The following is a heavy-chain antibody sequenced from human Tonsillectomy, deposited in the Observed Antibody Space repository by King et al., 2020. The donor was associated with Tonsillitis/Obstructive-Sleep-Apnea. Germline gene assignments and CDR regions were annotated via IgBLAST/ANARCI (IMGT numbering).Heavy chain of an antibody. V-gene: IGHV3-23*04. Sequence: VQLVESGGGLVQPGGSLRLPCAASGFTFSSYAMSWVRQAPGKGLEWVSAISGSGGSTYYADSVKGRFTISRDNSKNTLYLQMNSLRAEDTAVYYCAKEFIGTSSSEYYYYMDVWGKGTTVTVSS. CDR1: GFTFSSYA. D-gene: IGHD6-6*01. CDR3: AKEFIGTSSSEYYYYMDV. CDR2: ISGSGGST. J-gene: IGHJ6*03.